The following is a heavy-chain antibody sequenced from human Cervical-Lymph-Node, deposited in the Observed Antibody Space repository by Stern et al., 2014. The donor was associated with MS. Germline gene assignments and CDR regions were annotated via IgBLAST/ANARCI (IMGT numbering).Heavy chain of an antibody. D-gene: IGHD3-10*01. Sequence: QVQLQESGPGLVKPSQTLSLTCTVSGGSISSGGYYWSWIRPHPGKGLAWIGYIYYSGRAYYTPSLKSRVTISVDTSKNQVSLKLSSVTAADTAVYYGARAGTYYYGPCLDYWGQGTLVTVSS. CDR3: ARAGTYYYGPCLDY. CDR1: GGSISSGGYY. CDR2: IYYSGRA. J-gene: IGHJ4*02. V-gene: IGHV4-31*03.